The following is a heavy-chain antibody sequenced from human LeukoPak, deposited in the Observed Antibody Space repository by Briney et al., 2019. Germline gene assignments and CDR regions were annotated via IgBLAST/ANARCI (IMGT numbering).Heavy chain of an antibody. V-gene: IGHV3-48*04. J-gene: IGHJ4*02. CDR1: GFTVSSSS. D-gene: IGHD3-16*01. Sequence: PGGSLRLSCAASGFTVSSSSMNWVRQAPGKGLEWIAYISRSGTTTYYADSVKGRFTISRDNAKNSVYLQMNRLRAEDTAMYYCARRDVYAFDYWGQGTLTTVSS. CDR2: ISRSGTTT. CDR3: ARRDVYAFDY.